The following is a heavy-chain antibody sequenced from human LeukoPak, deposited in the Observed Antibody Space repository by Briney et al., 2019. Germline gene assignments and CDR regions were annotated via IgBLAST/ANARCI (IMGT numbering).Heavy chain of an antibody. CDR2: ISSSSSYI. J-gene: IGHJ3*02. CDR3: ARRPVGYDAFDI. CDR1: GFTFSSYS. V-gene: IGHV3-21*01. D-gene: IGHD4-23*01. Sequence: GGSLRLSCAASGFTFSSYSMNWVRQAPGKGLEWVSSISSSSSYIYYADSVKVRFTISRDNAKNSLYLQMNSLRAEDTAVYYCARRPVGYDAFDIWGQGTMVTVSS.